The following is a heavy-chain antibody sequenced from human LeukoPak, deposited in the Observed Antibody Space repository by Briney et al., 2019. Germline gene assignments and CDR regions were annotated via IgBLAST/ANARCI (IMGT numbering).Heavy chain of an antibody. V-gene: IGHV1-2*02. CDR2: INPNGGGT. Sequence: ASVKVSCKASGYTFTNYYIHWVRQAPGQGLQWMGWINPNGGGTNYAQKFQGRVTMTSDTSITTAYMELSRLRSDDTAMYYCARGGSLVFGVLNDWGQGTLATVSS. CDR1: GYTFTNYY. D-gene: IGHD3-16*01. J-gene: IGHJ4*02. CDR3: ARGGSLVFGVLND.